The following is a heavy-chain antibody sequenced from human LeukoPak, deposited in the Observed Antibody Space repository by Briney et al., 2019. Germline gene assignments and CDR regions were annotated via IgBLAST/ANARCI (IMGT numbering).Heavy chain of an antibody. CDR1: GGSISTYY. CDR3: ARDLGNVGWLIDY. V-gene: IGHV4-59*12. J-gene: IGHJ4*02. D-gene: IGHD6-19*01. Sequence: SETLSLTCTVSGGSISTYYWSWIRQPPGKGLEWIGYIYYSGNSNYNPSLKSRVTISVDTSKNQFSLKLTSVTAADTAVYYCARDLGNVGWLIDYWGQGTRVTVSS. CDR2: IYYSGNS.